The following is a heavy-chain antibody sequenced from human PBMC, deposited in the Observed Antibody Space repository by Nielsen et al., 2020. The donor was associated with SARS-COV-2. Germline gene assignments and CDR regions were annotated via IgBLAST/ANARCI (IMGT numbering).Heavy chain of an antibody. J-gene: IGHJ5*02. V-gene: IGHV3-30*04. CDR2: ISYDGSNK. D-gene: IGHD2-15*01. Sequence: WIRQPPGKGLEWVAVISYDGSNKYYADSVKGRFTISRDNSKNTLYLQMSSLRAEDTAVYYCARDHGDIVVVVAAPWFDPWGQGTLVTVSS. CDR3: ARDHGDIVVVVAAPWFDP.